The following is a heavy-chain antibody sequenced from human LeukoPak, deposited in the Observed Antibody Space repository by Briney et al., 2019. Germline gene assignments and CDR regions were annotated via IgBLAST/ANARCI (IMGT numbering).Heavy chain of an antibody. CDR2: IYYSGST. V-gene: IGHV4-39*01. Sequence: PSETLSLTCTVSGGSISSSSYYWGWIRQPPGKGLEWIGSIYYSGSTYYNPSLKSRVTISVDTSKNQFSLKLSSVTAADTAVYYCASPGEYYDLWSGYPIEYFQHWGQGTLVTVSS. J-gene: IGHJ1*01. CDR1: GGSISSSSYY. CDR3: ASPGEYYDLWSGYPIEYFQH. D-gene: IGHD3-3*01.